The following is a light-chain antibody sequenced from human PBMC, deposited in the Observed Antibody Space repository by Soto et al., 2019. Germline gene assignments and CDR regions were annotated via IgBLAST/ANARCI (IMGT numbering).Light chain of an antibody. V-gene: IGKV3-11*01. CDR1: QSVDNY. CDR3: QQRNDWQVT. CDR2: DVS. Sequence: EIVLTQSPVTLSLSPGERATLSCRASQSVDNYLAWYQQKPDQAPRLLIYDVSNRATGIPARFSGSGSGADFTLTISSLEPGDFAVYYCQQRNDWQVTFGQGTRLEIK. J-gene: IGKJ5*01.